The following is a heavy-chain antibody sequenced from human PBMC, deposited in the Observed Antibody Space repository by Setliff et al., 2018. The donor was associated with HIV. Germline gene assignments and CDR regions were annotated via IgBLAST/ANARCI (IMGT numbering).Heavy chain of an antibody. CDR3: AREDVGYCSGGSRYHLFDTFDI. D-gene: IGHD2-15*01. V-gene: IGHV1-18*01. CDR2: ISSYNDNT. CDR1: GYSFTNYG. J-gene: IGHJ3*02. Sequence: ASVKVSCKASGYSFTNYGISWVRQAPGQGLEWMGWISSYNDNTNYALNLQGRVTKTTDTSTSTAYMELRILRSDDTAVYYCAREDVGYCSGGSRYHLFDTFDIWGQGTVVTVSS.